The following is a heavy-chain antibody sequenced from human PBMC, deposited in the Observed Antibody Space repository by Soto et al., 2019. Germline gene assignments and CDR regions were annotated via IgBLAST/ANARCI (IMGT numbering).Heavy chain of an antibody. V-gene: IGHV3-30-3*01. CDR2: ITYDATNE. Sequence: GGSLRLSCAASGFSFSKYAMHWVRQAPGKGLEWVAVITYDATNEYYADSVKGRFTISRDNSNNTLSLHMSSLRLADTAVYYCARKAVTDFWGQGTLVTVSS. J-gene: IGHJ4*01. CDR1: GFSFSKYA. D-gene: IGHD6-19*01. CDR3: ARKAVTDF.